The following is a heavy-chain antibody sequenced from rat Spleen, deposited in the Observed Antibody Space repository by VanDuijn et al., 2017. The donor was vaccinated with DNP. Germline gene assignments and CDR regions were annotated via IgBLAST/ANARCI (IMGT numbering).Heavy chain of an antibody. CDR3: ATDRGDY. CDR1: GITFSNYD. CDR2: ITAAGTDT. V-gene: IGHV5-25*01. J-gene: IGHJ2*01. Sequence: EVQLVESGGGLVQPGRSLKLSCAASGITFSNYDMAWVRQAPAKGLEWIASITAAGTDTFYRDSVKGRFTISRDNAKSTLYLQMDSLRSEDTATYYCATDRGDYWGQGVMVTVSS.